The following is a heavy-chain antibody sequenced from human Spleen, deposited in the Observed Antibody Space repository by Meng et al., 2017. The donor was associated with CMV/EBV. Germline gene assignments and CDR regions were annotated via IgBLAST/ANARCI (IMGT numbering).Heavy chain of an antibody. J-gene: IGHJ3*02. V-gene: IGHV3-15*01. Sequence: ESLKLSWAASGFTFSNAWMSWVRQAPGKGLEWVGRIKTKTDGGTTDYAAPVKGRFTISRDDSKNTLYLQMNSLKTEDTAVYYCTTLQPGYCSTMRCYTDYAFDIWGQGTVVTVSS. CDR1: GFTFSNAW. CDR2: IKTKTDGGTT. D-gene: IGHD2-2*02. CDR3: TTLQPGYCSTMRCYTDYAFDI.